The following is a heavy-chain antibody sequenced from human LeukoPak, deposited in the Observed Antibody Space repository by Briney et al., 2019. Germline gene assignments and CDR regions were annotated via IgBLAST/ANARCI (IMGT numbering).Heavy chain of an antibody. J-gene: IGHJ3*02. CDR2: ISSSSSYI. CDR3: AREGFSMDAFDI. Sequence: GGSLRLSCAASGFTFSSYAMSWVRQAPGKGLEWVSSISSSSSYIYYADSVKGRFTISRDNAKNSLYLQMNSLRAEDTAVYYCAREGFSMDAFDIWGQGTMVTVSS. D-gene: IGHD6-13*01. V-gene: IGHV3-21*01. CDR1: GFTFSSYA.